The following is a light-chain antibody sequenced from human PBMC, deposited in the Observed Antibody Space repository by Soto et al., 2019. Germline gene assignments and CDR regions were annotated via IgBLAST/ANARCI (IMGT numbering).Light chain of an antibody. CDR2: GAS. Sequence: EIVMTQSPGTLSLSPGERATLSCRATQTVSSNYLAWYQQRPGQAPRLLIHGASSRVTGIPDRFSGSGSGTDFTLTISRLEPEDFAVYFCQQYGSSPATFGQGTKWEIK. V-gene: IGKV3-20*01. CDR3: QQYGSSPAT. CDR1: QTVSSNY. J-gene: IGKJ2*01.